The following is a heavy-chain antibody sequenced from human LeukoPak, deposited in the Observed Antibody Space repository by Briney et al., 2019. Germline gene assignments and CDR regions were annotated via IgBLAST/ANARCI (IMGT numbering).Heavy chain of an antibody. V-gene: IGHV4-39*01. CDR3: ARFRTLTTHFDY. CDR2: IYYSGST. Sequence: PSETLSLTCTVSGGSVSSSGYYWGWIRPPPGKGLEWIGTIYYSGSTYYNPSLKSRVTISVDTSKSQFSLKLSSVTAADTAVYYCARFRTLTTHFDYWGQGTLVTVSS. CDR1: GGSVSSSGYY. J-gene: IGHJ4*02. D-gene: IGHD4-11*01.